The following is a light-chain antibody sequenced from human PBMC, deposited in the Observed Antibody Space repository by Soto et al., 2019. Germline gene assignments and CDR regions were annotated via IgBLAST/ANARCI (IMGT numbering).Light chain of an antibody. V-gene: IGKV3-15*01. CDR1: QTVNNN. Sequence: EIVLTQSPGTLSLSPGERATLSCRASQTVNNNYVAWYQQKPGQAPRLLIYGASARALGIPARFSGSGSGTEFSFTVTSLQSEDFAVYYCQQYDQWPITFGQGTRLEIK. J-gene: IGKJ5*01. CDR3: QQYDQWPIT. CDR2: GAS.